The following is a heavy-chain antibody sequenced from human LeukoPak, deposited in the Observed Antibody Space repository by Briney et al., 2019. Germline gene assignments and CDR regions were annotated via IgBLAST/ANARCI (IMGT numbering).Heavy chain of an antibody. V-gene: IGHV5-51*01. CDR2: IYPADSDT. J-gene: IGHJ5*02. Sequence: GESLKISCKGSGSSFTSFWIGWVRQMPGKGLEWMGIIYPADSDTRYSPSFQGQVTISADKSTSTAYLQWSSLKASDTAMYYCARQSAAAQYTNWFDPWGQGTLVTVSS. D-gene: IGHD2-2*01. CDR1: GSSFTSFW. CDR3: ARQSAAAQYTNWFDP.